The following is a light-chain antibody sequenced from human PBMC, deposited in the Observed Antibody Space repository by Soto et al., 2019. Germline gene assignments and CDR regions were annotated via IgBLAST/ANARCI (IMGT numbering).Light chain of an antibody. CDR3: QQYGSSRWT. CDR2: GAS. J-gene: IGKJ1*01. Sequence: EIVLTQSPGTLSLSPGERATLSCRASQSVSSSYLAWYQQNRGQAPRLLIYGASSRAPGIPDRFGGSGSGSEFTLTISRLEPEDFAVYYCQQYGSSRWTFGQGTQVEIK. V-gene: IGKV3-20*01. CDR1: QSVSSSY.